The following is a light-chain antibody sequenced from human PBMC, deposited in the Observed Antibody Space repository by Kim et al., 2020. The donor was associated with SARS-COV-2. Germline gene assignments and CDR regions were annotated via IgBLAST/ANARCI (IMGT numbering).Light chain of an antibody. J-gene: IGKJ3*01. Sequence: SVGDRVTITCQASQDISNYLNWYQQKPGKAPKLLIYDASNLETGVPSRFSGSGSGTDFTFTISILQPEDIATYYCQQYDNLLPFTFGPGTKVDIK. CDR3: QQYDNLLPFT. CDR1: QDISNY. V-gene: IGKV1-33*01. CDR2: DAS.